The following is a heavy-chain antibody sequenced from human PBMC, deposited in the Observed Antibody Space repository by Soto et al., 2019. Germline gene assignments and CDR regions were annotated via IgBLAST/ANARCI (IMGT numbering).Heavy chain of an antibody. J-gene: IGHJ5*02. CDR2: ISSSGSTI. Sequence: PGGSLRLSCAASGFTFSDYYMSWIRQAPGKGLEWVSYISSSGSTIYYADSVKGRFTISRDNAKNSLYLQMNSLRAEDTAVYYCARAHVYSSSWNNWFDPWGQGTLVTVSS. D-gene: IGHD6-13*01. CDR3: ARAHVYSSSWNNWFDP. CDR1: GFTFSDYY. V-gene: IGHV3-11*01.